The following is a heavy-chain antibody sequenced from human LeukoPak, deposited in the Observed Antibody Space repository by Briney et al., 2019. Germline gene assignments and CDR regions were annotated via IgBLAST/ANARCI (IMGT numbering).Heavy chain of an antibody. D-gene: IGHD5-12*01. Sequence: PGGSLRLPCAASGFTFSTYAMHWVRQAPGKGLEWVAAISSDGNHKHFADSVRGRFTISRDNSKNTLFLQMNSLRPDDTAVYYCARDRLPPPGVYCFDPWGQGTLVTVSS. CDR2: ISSDGNHK. CDR3: ARDRLPPPGVYCFDP. J-gene: IGHJ5*02. V-gene: IGHV3-30-3*01. CDR1: GFTFSTYA.